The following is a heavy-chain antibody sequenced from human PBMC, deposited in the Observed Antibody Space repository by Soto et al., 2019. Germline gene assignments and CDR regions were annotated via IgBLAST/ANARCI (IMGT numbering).Heavy chain of an antibody. CDR2: INPNSGGT. CDR3: ARGDFDSSANYYAGWFDP. Sequence: ASVKVSCKASGYTFTAYYMHWPRQAPGQGLEWMGWINPNSGGTKYAQKFQGRVTMTNDTSISTAYMELSRLGSDDTAVYYCARGDFDSSANYYAGWFDPWGQGTLVTVSS. CDR1: GYTFTAYY. D-gene: IGHD3-22*01. V-gene: IGHV1-2*02. J-gene: IGHJ5*02.